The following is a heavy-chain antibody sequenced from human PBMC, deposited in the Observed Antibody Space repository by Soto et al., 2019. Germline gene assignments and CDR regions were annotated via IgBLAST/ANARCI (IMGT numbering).Heavy chain of an antibody. D-gene: IGHD1-26*01. V-gene: IGHV3-33*01. J-gene: IGHJ4*01. Sequence: QVQLVESGGGVVQPGRPLRLSCAASGFAFSTYGMHWVRQAPGKGLDWVAVIWYDGSNKYYADSVKGRFTISRDNFKNTLYLQMNSLRVEDTAVYYCARAVGPFDYWGQGTLVTVSS. CDR1: GFAFSTYG. CDR2: IWYDGSNK. CDR3: ARAVGPFDY.